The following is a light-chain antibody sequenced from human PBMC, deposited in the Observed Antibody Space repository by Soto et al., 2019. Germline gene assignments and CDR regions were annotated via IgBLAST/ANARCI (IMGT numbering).Light chain of an antibody. V-gene: IGKV3-11*01. CDR3: QQRRNWPPLIS. CDR2: DAS. Sequence: EIVLTQSPGSLALSPGARGARSCRAWQSVTPYLAWYQQKPGQAPRLLIYDASNRATGIPASFSGSGSGTDFTLNLSSLEPEDFAVYSGQQRRNWPPLISFGQGTRLEIK. CDR1: QSVTPY. J-gene: IGKJ5*01.